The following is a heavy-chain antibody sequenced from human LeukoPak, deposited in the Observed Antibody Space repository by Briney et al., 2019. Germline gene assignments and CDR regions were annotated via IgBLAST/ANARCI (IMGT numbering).Heavy chain of an antibody. Sequence: GGSLRLSCAASGFTFSSYAIHWVRQAPGKGLEWVAVISYDGSNKYYADSVKGRFTISRDNSKNTLYLQMNSLRAEDTAVYYCARDGGSGWYVVYYFDYWGQGTLVTVS. V-gene: IGHV3-30-3*01. J-gene: IGHJ4*02. CDR2: ISYDGSNK. CDR1: GFTFSSYA. CDR3: ARDGGSGWYVVYYFDY. D-gene: IGHD6-19*01.